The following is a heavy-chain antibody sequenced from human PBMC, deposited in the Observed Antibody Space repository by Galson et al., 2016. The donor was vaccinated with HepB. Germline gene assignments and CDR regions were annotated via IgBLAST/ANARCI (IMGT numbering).Heavy chain of an antibody. V-gene: IGHV3-30*04. CDR2: IASDGSNQ. Sequence: SLRLSCAASAFTFSNYAMHWVRQAPGKGLEWLAGIASDGSNQYHTDSVKGRFTISRDNSKNTVYLQMNGLTVDDTAVYYCARDSPQAMDVWGQGTTVIVSS. J-gene: IGHJ6*02. CDR1: AFTFSNYA. CDR3: ARDSPQAMDV.